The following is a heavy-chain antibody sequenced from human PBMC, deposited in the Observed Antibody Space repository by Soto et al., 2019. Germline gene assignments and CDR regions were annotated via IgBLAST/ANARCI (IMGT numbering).Heavy chain of an antibody. Sequence: QVQLVQSGAEVKKPGSSLKVSCKASGGTFTNYAFSWVRQAPGQGLEWMGGIIPVFGTPDYAQKFQGRVTITADESTRIASMELSSLRSDDTAVYYCARERSVGYCITTTCPKPFYYYAMDVWGQGTTVTVSS. V-gene: IGHV1-69*12. D-gene: IGHD2-2*01. CDR2: IIPVFGTP. CDR1: GGTFTNYA. CDR3: ARERSVGYCITTTCPKPFYYYAMDV. J-gene: IGHJ6*02.